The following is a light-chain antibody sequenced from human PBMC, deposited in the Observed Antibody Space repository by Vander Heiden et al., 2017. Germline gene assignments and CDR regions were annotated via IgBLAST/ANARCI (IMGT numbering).Light chain of an antibody. Sequence: EIVMTPSPATLSVSPGQRVTLSCRASQSVSRDLAWYQQKPGQAPRILIYRASTRATGIPARFSGSGSGTEFTLTISSLQSEDFAVYFCQQYYNWPPLTFGGGTKVEIK. CDR2: RAS. J-gene: IGKJ4*01. V-gene: IGKV3-15*01. CDR1: QSVSRD. CDR3: QQYYNWPPLT.